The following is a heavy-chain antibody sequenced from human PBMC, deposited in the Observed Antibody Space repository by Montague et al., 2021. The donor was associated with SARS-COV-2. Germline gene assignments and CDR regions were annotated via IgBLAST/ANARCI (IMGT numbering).Heavy chain of an antibody. CDR3: AKAYMTTVTTLDFDY. D-gene: IGHD4-17*01. CDR2: ISGSGGST. J-gene: IGHJ4*02. CDR1: GFTFSSYA. Sequence: SLRLSCPASGFTFSSYAMSWVRQAPGKGLEWVSAISGSGGSTYYADSVKGRFTISRDNSKNTLYLQMNSLRAEDTAVYYCAKAYMTTVTTLDFDYWGQGTLVTVSS. V-gene: IGHV3-23*01.